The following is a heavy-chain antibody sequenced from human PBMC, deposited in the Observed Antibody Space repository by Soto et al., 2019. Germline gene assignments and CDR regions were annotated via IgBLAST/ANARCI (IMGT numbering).Heavy chain of an antibody. V-gene: IGHV1-3*01. CDR3: ARDRRIEAAEVNGWFDP. CDR2: INAGTGNT. J-gene: IGHJ5*02. CDR1: GYTFTSYA. D-gene: IGHD6-13*01. Sequence: ASVKVSCKASGYTFTSYAMHWVRQAPGQRLEWMGWINAGTGNTKYSQKFQGRVTITRDTAASTAYMELSSLRSEDTAVYDCARDRRIEAAEVNGWFDPWGQGTLVTVYS.